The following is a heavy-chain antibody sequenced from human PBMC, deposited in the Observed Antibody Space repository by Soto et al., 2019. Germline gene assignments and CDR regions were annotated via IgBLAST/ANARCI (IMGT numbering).Heavy chain of an antibody. Sequence: GGSLRLSCAASGFTFSSYAMSWVRQAPGKGLEWVSAISGSGGSTYYADSVKGRFTISRDNSKNTLYLQMDSLRAEDTAVYYCAKVGIAARPRPRRWFDPWGQGTLVTVSS. D-gene: IGHD6-6*01. CDR1: GFTFSSYA. CDR3: AKVGIAARPRPRRWFDP. V-gene: IGHV3-23*01. CDR2: ISGSGGST. J-gene: IGHJ5*02.